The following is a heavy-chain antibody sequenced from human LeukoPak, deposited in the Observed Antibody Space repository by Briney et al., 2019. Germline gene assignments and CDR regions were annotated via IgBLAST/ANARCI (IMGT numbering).Heavy chain of an antibody. J-gene: IGHJ4*02. CDR2: IYSGGST. V-gene: IGHV3-53*01. CDR3: ATRSLISPY. CDR1: GFAVSHNY. D-gene: IGHD3-3*02. Sequence: GKSLRLSCAASGFAVSHNYMSWVRQAPGKGLEWVSCIYSGGSTDYADSVKGRFTISRDNSRNTLYLQMNSLRAEDTSVYYCATRSLISPYWGQGTLVTVSS.